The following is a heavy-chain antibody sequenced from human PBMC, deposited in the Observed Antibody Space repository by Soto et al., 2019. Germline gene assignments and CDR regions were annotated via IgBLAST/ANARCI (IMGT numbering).Heavy chain of an antibody. CDR2: INSDGSST. V-gene: IGHV3-74*01. CDR1: GFTFSSYW. Sequence: PGGSLRLSCGASGFTFSSYWMHWVRQAPGKGLVWVSRINSDGSSTSYADSVKGRFTISRDNAKNTLYLQMNSLRAEDTAVYYCAREGYYGSGSYFAFDIWGQGTMVTVSS. D-gene: IGHD3-10*01. CDR3: AREGYYGSGSYFAFDI. J-gene: IGHJ3*02.